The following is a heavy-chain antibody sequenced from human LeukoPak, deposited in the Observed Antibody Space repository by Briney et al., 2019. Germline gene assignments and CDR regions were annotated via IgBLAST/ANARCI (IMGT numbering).Heavy chain of an antibody. D-gene: IGHD3-22*01. Sequence: SETLSLTCTVSGGSISSGGYYWSWIRQHPGKGLEWIGYIYYSGSTYYNPSLKSRVTISVDTSKNQFSLKLSSVTAADTAVYYCARHSYYYDSSGYYLDYWGQGTLVTVSS. CDR3: ARHSYYYDSSGYYLDY. CDR1: GGSISSGGYY. CDR2: IYYSGST. J-gene: IGHJ4*02. V-gene: IGHV4-39*01.